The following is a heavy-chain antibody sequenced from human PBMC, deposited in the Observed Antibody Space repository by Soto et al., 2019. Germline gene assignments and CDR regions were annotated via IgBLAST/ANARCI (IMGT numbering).Heavy chain of an antibody. CDR1: GFTFSSDW. V-gene: IGHV3-74*01. CDR2: INYDGSST. J-gene: IGHJ3*02. CDR3: TTDLPVSLEAFDI. D-gene: IGHD3-16*02. Sequence: GSLRLSCAASGFTFSSDWMHWVRQVPGKGLVWVSRINYDGSSTYYADSVKGRFTISRDNAKNTLYLQMNSQKTEDTAVYYCTTDLPVSLEAFDIWGQGKMVTVSS.